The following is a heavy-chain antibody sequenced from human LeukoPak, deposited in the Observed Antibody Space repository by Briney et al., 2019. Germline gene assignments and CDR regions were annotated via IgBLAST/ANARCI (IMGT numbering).Heavy chain of an antibody. CDR2: INQDGSEI. CDR3: VRDRGYSTFDY. Sequence: GGSLRLSCEASGFLFSNSWMSWVRQAPGRGLEWVANINQDGSEINYVDSVKGRLTISRDNAKGSLYLQMNGLRAEDTAVYFCVRDRGYSTFDYWGQGTLVTVSS. CDR1: GFLFSNSW. V-gene: IGHV3-7*03. J-gene: IGHJ4*02. D-gene: IGHD4-23*01.